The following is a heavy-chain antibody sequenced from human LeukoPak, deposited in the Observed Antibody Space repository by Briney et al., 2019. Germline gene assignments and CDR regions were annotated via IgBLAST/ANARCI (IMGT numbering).Heavy chain of an antibody. CDR1: GGTFSSYA. CDR3: ARGRMVRGVPNWFDP. Sequence: PTAPVKVSCKASGGTFSSYAISWVRQAPGQGLEWMGGIIPIFGTANYAQKFQGRVTITADKSTSTAYMELSSLRSEDTAVYYCARGRMVRGVPNWFDPWGQGTLVTVSS. V-gene: IGHV1-69*06. D-gene: IGHD3-10*01. CDR2: IIPIFGTA. J-gene: IGHJ5*02.